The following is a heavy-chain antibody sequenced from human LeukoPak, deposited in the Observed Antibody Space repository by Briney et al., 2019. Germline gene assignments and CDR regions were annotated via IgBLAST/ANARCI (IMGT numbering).Heavy chain of an antibody. CDR1: GGSVSSGSYY. CDR2: IYYSGST. Sequence: PSETLSLTCTVSGGSVSSGSYYWSWIRQPPGKGLEWIRYIYYSGSTNYNPSLKSRVTISVDTSKNQFSLKLSSVTAADTAVYYCAREGYSYGRAIVYWGQGTLVTVSS. CDR3: AREGYSYGRAIVY. D-gene: IGHD5-18*01. V-gene: IGHV4-61*01. J-gene: IGHJ4*02.